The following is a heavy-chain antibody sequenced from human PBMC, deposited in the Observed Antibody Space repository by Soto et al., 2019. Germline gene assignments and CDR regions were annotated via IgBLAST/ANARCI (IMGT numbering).Heavy chain of an antibody. J-gene: IGHJ6*02. D-gene: IGHD3-22*01. Sequence: SETLSLTCAVYGGSFSGYYWSWIRQPPGKGLEWIGEINHSGSTNYNPSLKSRVTISVDTSKNQFSLKLSSVTAADTAVYYCARGSPMYYYDSSGYYYYYGMDVWGQGTTVTVSX. CDR1: GGSFSGYY. CDR3: ARGSPMYYYDSSGYYYYYGMDV. CDR2: INHSGST. V-gene: IGHV4-34*01.